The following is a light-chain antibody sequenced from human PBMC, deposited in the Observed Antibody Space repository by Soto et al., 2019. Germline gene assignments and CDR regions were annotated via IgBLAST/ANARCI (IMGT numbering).Light chain of an antibody. CDR2: GAS. CDR1: QNIRSS. Sequence: EIVMTQSPATLSVSPGERATLSCRASQNIRSSLAWYQQKPGQAPRLLIYGASSRATGIPDRFSGRGSGTEFTLTVTSLQSEDFAVYYCQQYNNWPPITFGQGTRLGI. V-gene: IGKV3D-15*01. CDR3: QQYNNWPPIT. J-gene: IGKJ5*01.